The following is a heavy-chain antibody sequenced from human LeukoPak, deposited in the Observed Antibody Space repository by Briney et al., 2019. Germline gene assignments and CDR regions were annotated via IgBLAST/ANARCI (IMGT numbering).Heavy chain of an antibody. Sequence: SETLSLTCTVSGGSISSSSYYWGWIRQPPGKGLEWIGSIYYSGSNCYNPSLKSRVTISVDTSKNQFSLKLSSVTAADTAVYYCARVIRPTLGMTTVTHYWYFDLWGRGTLVTVSS. CDR2: IYYSGSN. CDR1: GGSISSSSYY. J-gene: IGHJ2*01. V-gene: IGHV4-39*07. D-gene: IGHD4-17*01. CDR3: ARVIRPTLGMTTVTHYWYFDL.